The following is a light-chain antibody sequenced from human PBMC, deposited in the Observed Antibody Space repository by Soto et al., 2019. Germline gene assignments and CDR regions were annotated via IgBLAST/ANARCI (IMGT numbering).Light chain of an antibody. V-gene: IGLV4-69*01. CDR2: LKSDGSH. Sequence: QLVLTQSPSASASLGASVKLTCTLSRGHSTYTIEWHQQQPDKGPRYLMKLKSDGSHSKGDRIPDRFSGSSSGAERYLTISSLQSEDEADDYCQTWGTGIRVFGGGTQLTVL. CDR1: RGHSTYT. J-gene: IGLJ3*02. CDR3: QTWGTGIRV.